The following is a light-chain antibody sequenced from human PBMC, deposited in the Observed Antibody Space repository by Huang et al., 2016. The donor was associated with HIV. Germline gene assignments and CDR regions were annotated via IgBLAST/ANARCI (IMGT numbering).Light chain of an antibody. V-gene: IGKV1-8*01. CDR2: TAS. J-gene: IGKJ1*01. Sequence: AIRITQSPSSLSASAGDRVTITCRASQDISNYLAWYQQEPGKAPKLLIYTASTLQSGVPSRVSGSGSGTDFTLTIDSLQSEDFATYYCQQYYTYPRGTFGQGTKVEIK. CDR3: QQYYTYPRGT. CDR1: QDISNY.